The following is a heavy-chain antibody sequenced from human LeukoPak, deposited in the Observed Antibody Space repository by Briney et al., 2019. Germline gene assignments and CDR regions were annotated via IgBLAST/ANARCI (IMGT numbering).Heavy chain of an antibody. CDR2: IKSDGSDR. V-gene: IGHV3-74*01. CDR1: GFTFSRYW. CDR3: ARVDTLTRGRNYPTDV. Sequence: PGGSPRLSCAASGFTFSRYWMHWVRQAPGKGLVWVSRIKSDGSDRTYADSVKGRFTISRDNAKNTLYLQMNSLKSEDTAVYYCARVDTLTRGRNYPTDVWGQGTTVTVSS. D-gene: IGHD3-10*01. J-gene: IGHJ6*02.